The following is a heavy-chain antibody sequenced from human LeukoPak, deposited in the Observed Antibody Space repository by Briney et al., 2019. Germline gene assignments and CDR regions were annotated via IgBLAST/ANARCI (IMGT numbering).Heavy chain of an antibody. Sequence: GGSLRLSCAASGFTFSSYWMSWVRQAPGKGLEWVANIKQDGSEKYYVDSVKGRFTISRDNAKNSLYLQMNSLRAEDTAVYYCARSLYCSGGSCYGTYYFDYWGQGTLVTVSS. CDR3: ARSLYCSGGSCYGTYYFDY. CDR1: GFTFSSYW. J-gene: IGHJ4*02. CDR2: IKQDGSEK. D-gene: IGHD2-15*01. V-gene: IGHV3-7*01.